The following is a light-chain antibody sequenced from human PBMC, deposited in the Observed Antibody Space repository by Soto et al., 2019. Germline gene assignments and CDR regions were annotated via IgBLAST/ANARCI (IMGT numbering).Light chain of an antibody. CDR2: AVS. Sequence: QSVLTQPASVSGSPGQSITISCTGTSSDIGGYNSVSWYQQHPGKAPKLVIYAVSNRPSGVSSRFSGSKSGNTASLTMSGVRAGGEATYGCTSYAGDSNYLFGTGTKVTVL. CDR3: TSYAGDSNYL. CDR1: SSDIGGYNS. V-gene: IGLV2-14*01. J-gene: IGLJ1*01.